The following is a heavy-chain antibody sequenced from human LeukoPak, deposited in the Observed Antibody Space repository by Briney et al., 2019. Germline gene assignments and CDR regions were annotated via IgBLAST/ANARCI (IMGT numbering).Heavy chain of an antibody. CDR1: GYTFTSYD. CDR3: ASFRRSTAFFSVD. CDR2: MNPNSGNT. J-gene: IGHJ4*02. V-gene: IGHV1-8*01. D-gene: IGHD2-2*01. Sequence: ASVKASCKASGYTFTSYDINWVRQATGQGLEWMGWMNPNSGNTGYAQKFQGRVTMTRNTSISTAYMELSSLRSEDTAVYYCASFRRSTAFFSVDWGQGTLVTVSS.